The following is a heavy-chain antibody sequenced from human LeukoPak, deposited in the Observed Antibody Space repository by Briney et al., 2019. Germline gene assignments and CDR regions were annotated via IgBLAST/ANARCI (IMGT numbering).Heavy chain of an antibody. Sequence: PGGSLRLSCAASGFTFSSNAMTWVRQAPGKGLEWVSGISGSGGSTFYADSVKGRFTISRDNSRNTLFLQVNSLRADDTAMYYCATVAAPVRFGSGTCDYWGQGTLVTVSP. J-gene: IGHJ4*02. CDR2: ISGSGGST. V-gene: IGHV3-23*01. CDR3: ATVAAPVRFGSGTCDY. D-gene: IGHD3-10*01. CDR1: GFTFSSNA.